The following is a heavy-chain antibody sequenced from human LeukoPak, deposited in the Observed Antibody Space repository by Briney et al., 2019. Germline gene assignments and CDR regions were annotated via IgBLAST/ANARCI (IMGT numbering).Heavy chain of an antibody. J-gene: IGHJ4*02. D-gene: IGHD3-22*01. V-gene: IGHV3-48*01. CDR1: GFTFSSHS. CDR2: ISSSSSTI. CDR3: ARGAYYYED. Sequence: GGSLRLSCAASGFTFSSHSMNWVRQAPGKGLEWVSYISSSSSTIYYADSVKGRSTIPRDNAKNSLYLQMNSLRAEDTAVYYCARGAYYYEDWGQGTLVTVSS.